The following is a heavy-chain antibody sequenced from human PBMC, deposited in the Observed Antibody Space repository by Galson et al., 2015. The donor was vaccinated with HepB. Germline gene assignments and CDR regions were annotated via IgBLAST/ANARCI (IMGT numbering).Heavy chain of an antibody. D-gene: IGHD3-22*01. Sequence: SVKVSCKVSGYTLTELSMHWVRQAPGKGLEWMGGFDPEDGETIYAQKLQGRVTMTEDTSTDTAYMELSSLRSEDTAVYYCATLYYYDSTNPNWFDPWGQGTLVTVSS. J-gene: IGHJ5*02. V-gene: IGHV1-24*01. CDR3: ATLYYYDSTNPNWFDP. CDR1: GYTLTELS. CDR2: FDPEDGET.